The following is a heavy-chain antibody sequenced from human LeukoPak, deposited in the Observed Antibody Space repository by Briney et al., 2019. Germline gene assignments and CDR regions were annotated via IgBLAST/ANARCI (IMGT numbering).Heavy chain of an antibody. D-gene: IGHD3-22*01. CDR2: TNTYTGNP. Sequence: GASVKVSCKASGYTFTSYAMNWVRQAPGQGLEWMGWTNTYTGNPTYAQGFTGRFVFSLDTSVSTAYLQISSLKAEDTAVYYCARWDYDSSGYALYYFDYWGQGTLVTVSS. J-gene: IGHJ4*02. V-gene: IGHV7-4-1*02. CDR1: GYTFTSYA. CDR3: ARWDYDSSGYALYYFDY.